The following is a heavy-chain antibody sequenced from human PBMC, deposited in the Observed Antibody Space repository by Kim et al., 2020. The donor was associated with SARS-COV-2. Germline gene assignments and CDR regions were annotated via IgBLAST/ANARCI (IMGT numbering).Heavy chain of an antibody. D-gene: IGHD1-26*01. V-gene: IGHV3-33*01. Sequence: GGSLRLSCAASGFTFSSYGMHWVRQAPGKGLEWVAIIWYDGSNKYYADSVKGRFTISRDNSKNTLYLQMNSLRAEDTAVYYCAREGRATANDAFDIWGQGTMVTVSS. CDR3: AREGRATANDAFDI. J-gene: IGHJ3*02. CDR2: IWYDGSNK. CDR1: GFTFSSYG.